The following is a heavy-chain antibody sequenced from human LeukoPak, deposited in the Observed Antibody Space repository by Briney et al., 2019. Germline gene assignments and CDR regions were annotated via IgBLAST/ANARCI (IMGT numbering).Heavy chain of an antibody. CDR2: INHSGST. CDR3: ASTYYDFWSGYYTGGTFDY. Sequence: SSETLSLTCAVYGGSFSGYYWSWIRQPPGKGLEWIGEINHSGSTNYNPSLKSRVTISVDTSKNQFSLKLSSVTAADTAVYYCASTYYDFWSGYYTGGTFDYWGQGTLVTVSS. D-gene: IGHD3-3*01. V-gene: IGHV4-34*01. CDR1: GGSFSGYY. J-gene: IGHJ4*02.